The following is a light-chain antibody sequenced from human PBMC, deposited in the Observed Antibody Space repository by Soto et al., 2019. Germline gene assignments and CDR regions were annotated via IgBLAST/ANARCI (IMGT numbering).Light chain of an antibody. CDR1: QSVSSN. V-gene: IGKV3-15*01. CDR2: GAS. Sequence: EIVMTQSPATLSVSPGERATLSCRASQSVSSNLAWYQQKPGQAPRLLIYGASTRATGIPARFSGSRSGTEFTLTISSLQSEDFAVYYFQQYNNWPYTFGQGTKREIK. J-gene: IGKJ2*01. CDR3: QQYNNWPYT.